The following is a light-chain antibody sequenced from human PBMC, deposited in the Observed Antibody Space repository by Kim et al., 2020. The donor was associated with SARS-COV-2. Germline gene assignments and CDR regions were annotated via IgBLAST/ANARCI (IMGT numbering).Light chain of an antibody. CDR1: QSISSY. V-gene: IGKV1-39*01. CDR2: AAS. J-gene: IGKJ2*01. CDR3: QQSYSSPYT. Sequence: DIQMTQSPSSLSASVRDRVTITCRASQSISSYLNWYQQKPGKAPKLLIDAASSLQSGVPSRFSGSGSGTDFTLTISSLQPEDFATYYCQQSYSSPYTFGQGTKLEI.